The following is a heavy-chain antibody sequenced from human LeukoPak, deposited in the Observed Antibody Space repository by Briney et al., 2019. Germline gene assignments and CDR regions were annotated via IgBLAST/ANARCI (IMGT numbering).Heavy chain of an antibody. J-gene: IGHJ4*02. V-gene: IGHV1-18*01. CDR2: ISAYNGNT. CDR1: GYTFTSYG. Sequence: ASVKVSCKASGYTFTSYGINWVRQAPGQGLEWVGWISAYNGNTNYAQKLQGRVTMTTDTSTSTAYMELRSLRSDDTAVYYCAREVEQLAALDYWGQGTLVTVSS. CDR3: AREVEQLAALDY. D-gene: IGHD6-6*01.